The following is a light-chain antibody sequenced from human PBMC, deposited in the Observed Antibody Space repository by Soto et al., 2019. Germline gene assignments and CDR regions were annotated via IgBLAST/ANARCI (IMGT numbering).Light chain of an antibody. J-gene: IGLJ1*01. V-gene: IGLV2-14*01. CDR1: SSDICGYNY. CDR3: TSYTSSTTNYV. CDR2: EVS. Sequence: QSALTQPASVSGSPGQSITFSCTGTSSDICGYNYVSWYQQHPGKAPKLMIYEVSNRPSGVSDRFSGSKSGNTASLTISGLQAEDEADYYCTSYTSSTTNYVFGTGTKLTVL.